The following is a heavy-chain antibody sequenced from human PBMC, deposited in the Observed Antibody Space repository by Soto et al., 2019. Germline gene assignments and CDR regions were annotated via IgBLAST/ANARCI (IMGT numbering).Heavy chain of an antibody. CDR1: GFTFSSYA. V-gene: IGHV3-23*01. D-gene: IGHD6-13*01. CDR3: AKAPTPPGIAAAGTDY. Sequence: GGSLRLSCAASGFTFSSYAMSWVRQAPGKGLEWVSAISGSGGSTYYADSVKGRFTISRDNSKNTLYLQMNSLRAEDTAVYYCAKAPTPPGIAAAGTDYWGQGTLVTVSS. CDR2: ISGSGGST. J-gene: IGHJ4*02.